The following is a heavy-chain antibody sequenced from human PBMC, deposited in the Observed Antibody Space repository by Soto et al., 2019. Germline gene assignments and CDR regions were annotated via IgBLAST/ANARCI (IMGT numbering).Heavy chain of an antibody. V-gene: IGHV4-30-4*01. CDR2: IYNSGGS. CDR1: GASVSSGDYY. Sequence: PSETLSLTCTVSGASVSSGDYYWSCIRQPPGKGLEWIGYIYNSGGSYYNTSLKGRLNISIDTSENQFSLRLNSVTAADTAIYYCVGTGTTDDYWGRGTLVTVSS. J-gene: IGHJ4*02. CDR3: VGTGTTDDY. D-gene: IGHD4-17*01.